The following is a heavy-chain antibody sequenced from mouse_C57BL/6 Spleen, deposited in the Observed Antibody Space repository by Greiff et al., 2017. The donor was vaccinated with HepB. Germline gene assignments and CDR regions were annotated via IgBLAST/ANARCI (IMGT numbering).Heavy chain of an antibody. CDR3: TTVGYYGSSYPFDY. D-gene: IGHD1-1*01. CDR2: IDPEDGDT. V-gene: IGHV14-1*01. J-gene: IGHJ2*01. CDR1: GFNIKDYY. Sequence: EVKLQESGAELVRPGASVKLSCTASGFNIKDYYMHWVKQRPEQGLEWIGRIDPEDGDTEYAPKFQGKATMTADTSSNTAYLQLSSLTSEDTAVYYCTTVGYYGSSYPFDYWGQGTTLTVSS.